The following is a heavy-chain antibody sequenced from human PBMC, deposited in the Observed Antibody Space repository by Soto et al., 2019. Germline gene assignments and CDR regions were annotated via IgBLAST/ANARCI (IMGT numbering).Heavy chain of an antibody. V-gene: IGHV3-23*01. J-gene: IGHJ5*02. CDR3: AKDGGSYYDFWSAYYS. CDR1: GFTFSSYA. CDR2: ISGSGGNA. D-gene: IGHD3-3*01. Sequence: PGGSLRLSCAASGFTFSSYAMSGVRQTPGKGLEWVSAISGSGGNADYADSVKGRFTISRDNSKNTLFLQMNSLRAEDTAVYYCAKDGGSYYDFWSAYYSWGQGTLVTVSS.